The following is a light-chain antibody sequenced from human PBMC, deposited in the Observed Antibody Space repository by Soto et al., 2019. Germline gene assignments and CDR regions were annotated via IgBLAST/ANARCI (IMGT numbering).Light chain of an antibody. V-gene: IGKV1-9*01. J-gene: IGKJ1*01. CDR3: QHYKMYSPWT. CDR2: AAS. Sequence: IQLTQSPSSLSASVGDRVTITCRASQDIAIYLAWYQQKPGEAPKLLIYAASTLHGGVPSRFSGSGSGTDFALTITSLQAEDFATYYCQHYKMYSPWTFGQGTKVEIK. CDR1: QDIAIY.